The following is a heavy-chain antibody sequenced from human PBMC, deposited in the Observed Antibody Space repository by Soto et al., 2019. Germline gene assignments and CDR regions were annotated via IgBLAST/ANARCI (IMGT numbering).Heavy chain of an antibody. V-gene: IGHV3-9*01. CDR1: GFTFDDYA. CDR3: ANALPPGSYYKPLHY. CDR2: ISWNGDTI. D-gene: IGHD3-10*01. Sequence: EVQLVESGGGLVQPGMSLRLSCAASGFTFDDYAIHWVRQTPGKGLEWVSGISWNGDTIDYADSVKGRFTISRDSAKKSVYLQMTRLRPEDTALYYCANALPPGSYYKPLHYWGQGTLVTVSS. J-gene: IGHJ4*02.